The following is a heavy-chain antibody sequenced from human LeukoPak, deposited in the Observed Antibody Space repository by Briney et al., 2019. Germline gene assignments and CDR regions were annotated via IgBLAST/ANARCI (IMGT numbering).Heavy chain of an antibody. V-gene: IGHV4-59*01. D-gene: IGHD3-10*01. CDR1: GGSISSYY. CDR3: ARDPGVFRNDAFDI. Sequence: PSETLSLTCTVSGGSISSYYWSWIRQPPGKGLEWIGYIYYSGSTNYNPSLKSRVTISVDTSKNQFSLKLSSVTAADTAVYYCARDPGVFRNDAFDIWGQGTMVTVSS. J-gene: IGHJ3*02. CDR2: IYYSGST.